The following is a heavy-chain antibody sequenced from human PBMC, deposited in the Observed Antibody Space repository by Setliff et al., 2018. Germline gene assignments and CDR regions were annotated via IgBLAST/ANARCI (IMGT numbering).Heavy chain of an antibody. D-gene: IGHD2-21*01. CDR3: ARGLEGEDYFYYMDV. CDR2: IYTSWST. V-gene: IGHV4-61*09. CDR1: GDSISSRTYY. J-gene: IGHJ6*03. Sequence: SETLSLTCTVSGDSISSRTYYWSWIRQPAGKGLEWIGHIYTSWSTIYNPSLKSRLTISLDTSKNQFSLNLSSVTAADTAVYYCARGLEGEDYFYYMDVWGKGNTVTVSS.